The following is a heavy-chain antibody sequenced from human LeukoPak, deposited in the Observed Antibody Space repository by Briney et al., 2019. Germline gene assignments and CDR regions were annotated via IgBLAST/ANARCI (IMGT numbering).Heavy chain of an antibody. CDR1: GYTFTGYY. CDR3: ATLWFGELDMDPFDY. V-gene: IGHV1-2*02. D-gene: IGHD3-10*01. CDR2: INPNSGGT. Sequence: GASVKVSCKASGYTFTGYYMHWVRQAPGQGLEWMGWINPNSGGTNYAQKFQGRVTMTRDTSISTAYMELSRLRSDDTAVYYCATLWFGELDMDPFDYWGQGTLVTVSS. J-gene: IGHJ4*02.